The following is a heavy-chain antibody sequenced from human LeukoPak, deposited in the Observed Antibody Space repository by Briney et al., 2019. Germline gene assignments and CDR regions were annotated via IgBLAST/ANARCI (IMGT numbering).Heavy chain of an antibody. CDR3: ARSSPSFPPNFHYYGMDV. CDR1: GGTFSSYA. D-gene: IGHD5-24*01. Sequence: HEASVKVSCKASGGTFSSYAISWVRQAPGQGLEWMGGIIPIFGTANYAQKFQGRVTITADESTSTAYMELSSLRSEDTAVYYCARSSPSFPPNFHYYGMDVWGQGTTVTGSS. V-gene: IGHV1-69*13. J-gene: IGHJ6*02. CDR2: IIPIFGTA.